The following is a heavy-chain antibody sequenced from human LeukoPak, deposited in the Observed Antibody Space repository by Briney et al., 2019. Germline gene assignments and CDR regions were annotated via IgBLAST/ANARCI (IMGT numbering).Heavy chain of an antibody. D-gene: IGHD3-22*01. CDR2: IYYSGST. CDR3: ARDRRDYYDSSGYQYYFDY. CDR1: GGSISSYY. Sequence: PSETLSLTCTVSGGSISSYYWSWIRQPPGKGLEWIGYIYYSGSTNYNPSLKSRVTISVDTSKNQFSLKLSSVTAADTAVYYCARDRRDYYDSSGYQYYFDYWGQGTLVTVSS. V-gene: IGHV4-59*01. J-gene: IGHJ4*02.